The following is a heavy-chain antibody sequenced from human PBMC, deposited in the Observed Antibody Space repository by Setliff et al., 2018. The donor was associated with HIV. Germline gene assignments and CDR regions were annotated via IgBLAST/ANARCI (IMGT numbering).Heavy chain of an antibody. CDR2: MHSDGST. Sequence: GGSLRLSCAASGFTVSTNYLTWVRQAPGKGLEWVSLMHSDGSTYYADSVKGRFTISRDNFINIVYLHVNSLIAEDTAVYYCAKGVKYLDPWGQGTLVTVSS. CDR1: GFTVSTNY. J-gene: IGHJ5*02. CDR3: AKGVKYLDP. D-gene: IGHD3-16*01. V-gene: IGHV3-53*01.